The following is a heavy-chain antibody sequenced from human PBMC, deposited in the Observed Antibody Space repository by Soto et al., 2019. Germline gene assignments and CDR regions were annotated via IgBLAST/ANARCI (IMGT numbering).Heavy chain of an antibody. CDR1: GGTFSSYA. CDR3: AGIYDFWSGYYNDYYYYGMDV. CDR2: IIPIFGTA. D-gene: IGHD3-3*01. Sequence: GASVKVSCKASGGTFSSYAISWVRQAPGQGLEWMGGIIPIFGTANYAQKFQGRVTITADESTSTAYMELSSLRSEDTAVYYCAGIYDFWSGYYNDYYYYGMDVWGQGTTVTVSS. V-gene: IGHV1-69*13. J-gene: IGHJ6*02.